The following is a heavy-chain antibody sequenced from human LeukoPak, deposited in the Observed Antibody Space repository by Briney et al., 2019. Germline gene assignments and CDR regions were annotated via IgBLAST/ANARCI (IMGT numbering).Heavy chain of an antibody. Sequence: ASVKVSCKASGYTSTSYYMHWVRQAPGQGLEWMGIINPSGGSTSYAQKFQGRVTMTRDTSTSTVYMELSSLRSEDTAVYYCARGDADGDINSSGSYFDYWGQGTLVTVSS. CDR1: GYTSTSYY. J-gene: IGHJ4*02. CDR2: INPSGGST. V-gene: IGHV1-46*01. CDR3: ARGDADGDINSSGSYFDY. D-gene: IGHD3-22*01.